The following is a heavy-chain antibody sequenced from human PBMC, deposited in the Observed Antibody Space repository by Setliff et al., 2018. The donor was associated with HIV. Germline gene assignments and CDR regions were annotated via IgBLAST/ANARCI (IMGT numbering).Heavy chain of an antibody. Sequence: PGESLKISCKGSGYSFISYWIAWVRQVPGKGLEWMGIIYPGDSDTRYSPSFQGQVIISADKSISTAYLQWSSLKASDSAMYYCARFWNSGSYRDAFDIWGQGTMVTVSS. CDR2: IYPGDSDT. V-gene: IGHV5-51*01. D-gene: IGHD1-26*01. J-gene: IGHJ3*02. CDR3: ARFWNSGSYRDAFDI. CDR1: GYSFISYW.